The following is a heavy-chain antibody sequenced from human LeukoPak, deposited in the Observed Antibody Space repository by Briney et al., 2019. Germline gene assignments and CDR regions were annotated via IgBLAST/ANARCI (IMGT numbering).Heavy chain of an antibody. V-gene: IGHV3-74*01. CDR2: INSDGINT. D-gene: IGHD3/OR15-3a*01. CDR3: ARQTGSGLFILP. CDR1: GFTFSNYW. Sequence: PGGSPRLSCAASGFTFSNYWMHWVRQAPGKGLVWVSRINSDGINTSYADSVKGRFTISRDNSKNTLYLQMNSLRAEDTAVYYCARQTGSGLFILPGGQGTLVTVSS. J-gene: IGHJ4*02.